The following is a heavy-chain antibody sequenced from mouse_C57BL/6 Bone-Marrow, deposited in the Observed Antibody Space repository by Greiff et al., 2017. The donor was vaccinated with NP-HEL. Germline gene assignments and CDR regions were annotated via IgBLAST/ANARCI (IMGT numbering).Heavy chain of an antibody. V-gene: IGHV2-2*02. D-gene: IGHD2-1*01. Sequence: VKLVESGPGLVQPSQSLSITCTVSGFSLTSYGVHWVRQSPGKGLAWLGVIRSGGSTDYNAAFISRLSISKDNFNTQVFFKMNSLQATDTAIYYCARTNGNYSSCDGYYYAMDYRGQGTSVTVSS. CDR3: ARTNGNYSSCDGYYYAMDY. J-gene: IGHJ4*01. CDR2: IRSGGST. CDR1: GFSLTSYG.